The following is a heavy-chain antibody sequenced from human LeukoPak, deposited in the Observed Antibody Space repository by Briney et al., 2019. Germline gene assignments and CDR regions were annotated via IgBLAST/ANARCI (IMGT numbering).Heavy chain of an antibody. CDR1: GFTFSDYY. D-gene: IGHD2-15*01. J-gene: IGHJ4*02. CDR3: AGDHCSYGSGYSDF. CDR2: IYSGGST. Sequence: GGSLSLSCAASGFTFSDYYITWIRRAPGKGLEWVSVIYSGGSTYYADSVKSRVTISRDNSKNTLYLQMNSLRAEDTAVYYCAGDHCSYGSGYSDFWCRGTLVTVSA. V-gene: IGHV3-53*01.